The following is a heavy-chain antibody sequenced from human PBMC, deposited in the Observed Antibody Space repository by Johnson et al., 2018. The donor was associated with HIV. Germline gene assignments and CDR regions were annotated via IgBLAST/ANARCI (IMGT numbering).Heavy chain of an antibody. D-gene: IGHD6-13*01. CDR3: AKDLTRYSTSGDAFDI. J-gene: IGHJ3*02. V-gene: IGHV3-30*04. CDR1: GFTFSSYA. CDR2: ISYDGSNK. Sequence: QVQLVESGGGVVQPGRSLRLSCAASGFTFSSYAMHWVRQAPGKGLEWVAVISYDGSNKYYADSVKGRFTISRDNSKNTLSLQMNSLRTEDTALYYCAKDLTRYSTSGDAFDIWGQGTMVTVSS.